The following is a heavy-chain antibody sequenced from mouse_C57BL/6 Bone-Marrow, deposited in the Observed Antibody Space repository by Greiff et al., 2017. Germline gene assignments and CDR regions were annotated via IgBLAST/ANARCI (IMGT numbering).Heavy chain of an antibody. CDR3: ARDAGIYYGNYVYWYFDV. D-gene: IGHD2-1*01. J-gene: IGHJ1*03. CDR2: ISDGGSYT. Sequence: EVKLMESGGGLVKPGGSLKLSCAASGFTFSSYAMSWVRQTPEKRLEWVATISDGGSYTYYPDNVKGRFTISRDNAKNNLYLQMSHLKSEDTAMYYCARDAGIYYGNYVYWYFDVRGTGTTVTVSS. CDR1: GFTFSSYA. V-gene: IGHV5-4*01.